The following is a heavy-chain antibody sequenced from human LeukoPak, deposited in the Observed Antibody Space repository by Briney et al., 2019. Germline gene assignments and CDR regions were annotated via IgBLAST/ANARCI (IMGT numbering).Heavy chain of an antibody. J-gene: IGHJ6*03. V-gene: IGHV1-69*05. CDR2: IIPIFGTA. D-gene: IGHD2-15*01. CDR1: GGTFSSYA. Sequence: EASVKVSCKASGGTFSSYAISWVRQAPGQGLEWMGGIIPIFGTANYAQKFQGRVTITTDESTSTAYMELSSLRSEDTAVHYCARDYYCSGGSCYSYYYMDVWGKGTTVTVSS. CDR3: ARDYYCSGGSCYSYYYMDV.